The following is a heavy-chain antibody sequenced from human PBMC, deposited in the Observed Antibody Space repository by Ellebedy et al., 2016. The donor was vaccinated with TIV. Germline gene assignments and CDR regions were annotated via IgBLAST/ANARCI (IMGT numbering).Heavy chain of an antibody. V-gene: IGHV3-30-3*01. CDR1: GFSFSTHA. D-gene: IGHD1-26*01. CDR2: MSYDGSNK. Sequence: GESLKISXAASGFSFSTHAVHWVRQAPGKGLEWVAIMSYDGSNKYNAGSVKGRFTISRENSMNTVYLQMNSLRGEDTAQYYCAKDHEWAGFMAVDYGMDVWGQGTTVTVSS. J-gene: IGHJ6*02. CDR3: AKDHEWAGFMAVDYGMDV.